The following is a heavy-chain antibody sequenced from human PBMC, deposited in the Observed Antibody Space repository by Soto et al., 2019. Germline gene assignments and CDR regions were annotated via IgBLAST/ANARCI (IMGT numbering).Heavy chain of an antibody. J-gene: IGHJ6*02. CDR1: GFTFSSYG. CDR3: ARVRGGGYALYYSGMDV. Sequence: QVQLVESGGGVVQPGKSLRLSCAASGFTFSSYGMHWVRQAPGKGLEWVAVIWYAGSNKNYADSVKGRFIISRDNSKNTLYRQRSGLRAWDTAVYYCARVRGGGYALYYSGMDVWGQGTTVTVSS. V-gene: IGHV3-33*01. CDR2: IWYAGSNK. D-gene: IGHD3-16*01.